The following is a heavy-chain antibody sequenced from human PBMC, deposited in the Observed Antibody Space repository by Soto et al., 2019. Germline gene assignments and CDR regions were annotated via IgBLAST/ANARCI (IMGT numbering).Heavy chain of an antibody. CDR1: GFTFSSYG. V-gene: IGHV3-33*01. D-gene: IGHD5-12*01. CDR3: ARAPASYSGYDYYYYGMDV. J-gene: IGHJ6*02. Sequence: GGSLSLSCAASGFTFSSYGMHWVRQAPGKGLEWVAVIWYDGSNKHYADSVKGRFTISRDNSKNTLYLQMNSLRAEDTAVYYCARAPASYSGYDYYYYGMDVWGQGTTVTVSS. CDR2: IWYDGSNK.